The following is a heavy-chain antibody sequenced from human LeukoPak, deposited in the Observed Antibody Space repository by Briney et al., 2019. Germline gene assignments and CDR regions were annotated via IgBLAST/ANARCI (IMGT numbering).Heavy chain of an antibody. CDR1: GGSFSGYY. CDR3: ARVIGGWYYFDY. J-gene: IGHJ4*02. D-gene: IGHD6-19*01. V-gene: IGHV4-34*01. Sequence: SSETLSLTCAVYGGSFSGYYWSWIRQPPGKGLEWIGEIYHSGSTNYNPSLKSRVTISVDKSKNQFSLKLSSVTAADTAVYYCARVIGGWYYFDYWGQGTLVTVSS. CDR2: IYHSGST.